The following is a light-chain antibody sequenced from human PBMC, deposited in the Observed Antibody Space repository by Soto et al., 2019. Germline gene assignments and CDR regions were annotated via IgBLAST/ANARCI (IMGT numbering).Light chain of an antibody. V-gene: IGKV3-20*01. J-gene: IGKJ2*01. CDR3: QQDGTSPYT. CDR2: GAS. CDR1: QSITTNS. Sequence: EIVLPQSPGTLSLSPGEGATLSCRASQSITTNSLAWYQQKPGQAPRLLIYGASNRATGVPDRVGASGSGTDFTLSFSRLEPEDFAMYYCQQDGTSPYTFGQGTKLAIK.